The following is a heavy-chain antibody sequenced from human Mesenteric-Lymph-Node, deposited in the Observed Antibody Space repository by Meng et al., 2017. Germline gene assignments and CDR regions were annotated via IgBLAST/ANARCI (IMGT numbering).Heavy chain of an antibody. D-gene: IGHD3-22*01. Sequence: QVQLQESGPGLVKPSQTLSLTCTVPGCSISSGGHSWSWIRQHPGKGLEWIAYIYYSGSTYYNPSLKSRVILSVDTSKNQFSLKLSSVTAADTAVYYCARVDSSGYFLDYWDQGTLVTVSS. CDR3: ARVDSSGYFLDY. CDR1: GCSISSGGHS. CDR2: IYYSGST. V-gene: IGHV4-31*03. J-gene: IGHJ4*01.